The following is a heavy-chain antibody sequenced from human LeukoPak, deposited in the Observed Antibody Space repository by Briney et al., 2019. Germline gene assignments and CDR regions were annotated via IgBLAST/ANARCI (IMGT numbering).Heavy chain of an antibody. V-gene: IGHV4-59*01. CDR2: IYYSGST. CDR1: GGSISSYD. CDR3: ARVGDYDNSGDYYYGAFDY. Sequence: SETLSLTCADSGGSISSYDWSWSRQPPGKGLEWIGYIYYSGSTNYNPSLKSRVTISVDTSKNQFSLKMSSVTAADTAVYYCARVGDYDNSGDYYYGAFDYWGRGTLVTVSS. J-gene: IGHJ4*02. D-gene: IGHD3-22*01.